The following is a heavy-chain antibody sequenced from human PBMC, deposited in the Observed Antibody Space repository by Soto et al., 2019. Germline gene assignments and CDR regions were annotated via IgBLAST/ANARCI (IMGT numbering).Heavy chain of an antibody. D-gene: IGHD3-16*02. Sequence: GGSLRLSCAASGFTFSSYSMNWVRQAPGKGLEWVSSISSSSSYIYYADSVKGRFTISRDNAKNSLYLQMNSLRAEDTAVYYCARDPYDYIWGSYRAFDYWGQGTLVTVS. CDR2: ISSSSSYI. CDR1: GFTFSSYS. V-gene: IGHV3-21*01. CDR3: ARDPYDYIWGSYRAFDY. J-gene: IGHJ4*02.